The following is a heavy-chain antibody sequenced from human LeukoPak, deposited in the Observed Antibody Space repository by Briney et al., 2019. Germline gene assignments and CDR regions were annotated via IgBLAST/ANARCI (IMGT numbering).Heavy chain of an antibody. V-gene: IGHV6-1*01. CDR2: TYYRSKWYN. CDR1: GDSVSSNSAA. CDR3: AKLGDSST. D-gene: IGHD6-19*01. Sequence: SQTLSLTCAISGDSVSSNSAAWSWIRQSPSRGPEWLGRTYYRSKWYNDYALSVKSRIIINPDTSKNQFSLQLNSVTPEDTAVYYCAKLGDSSTWGQGTLVTVSS. J-gene: IGHJ5*02.